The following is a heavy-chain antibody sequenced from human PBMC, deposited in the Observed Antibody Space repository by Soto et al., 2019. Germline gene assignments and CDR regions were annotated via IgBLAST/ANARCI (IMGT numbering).Heavy chain of an antibody. Sequence: SETLSLTCTVSGGSISSGDYYWSWIRQPPGKGLEWIGYIYYSGSTYYNPSLKSRVTIPVDTSKNQFSLKLSSVTAADTAVYYCARQYSSSWYYFDYWDQGTLVTVSS. J-gene: IGHJ4*02. CDR3: ARQYSSSWYYFDY. D-gene: IGHD6-13*01. CDR2: IYYSGST. V-gene: IGHV4-30-4*01. CDR1: GGSISSGDYY.